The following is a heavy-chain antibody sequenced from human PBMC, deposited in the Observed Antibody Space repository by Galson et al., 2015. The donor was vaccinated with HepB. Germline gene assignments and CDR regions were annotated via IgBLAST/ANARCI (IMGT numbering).Heavy chain of an antibody. V-gene: IGHV3-33*01. CDR3: ARDFGFGLDH. D-gene: IGHD3-3*01. CDR2: IWYDGSIK. CDR1: GFTFSSYA. J-gene: IGHJ4*02. Sequence: SLRLSCAAPGFTFSSYAMNWVRQAPGKGLEWVAVIWYDGSIKYYKSSVRGRFTVSRDNSKNTLYLEMNSLRGEDTALYYCARDFGFGLDHWGQGTLVSVSS.